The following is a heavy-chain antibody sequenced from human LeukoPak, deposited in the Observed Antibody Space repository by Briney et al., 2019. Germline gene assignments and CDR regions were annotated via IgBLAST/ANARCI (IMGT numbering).Heavy chain of an antibody. J-gene: IGHJ6*03. CDR1: GGSISSGSYY. Sequence: SETLSLTCTVSGGSISSGSYYWSWIRQPAGKGLAWIGRIYSSGSTNYNPSRKSRVTISVDTSKNQFSLKLSSVTAADTAVYYCARDPGFMVRGSRMGYDDYYYYMDVWGKGTTVTISS. CDR2: IYSSGST. V-gene: IGHV4-61*02. CDR3: ARDPGFMVRGSRMGYDDYYYYMDV. D-gene: IGHD3-10*01.